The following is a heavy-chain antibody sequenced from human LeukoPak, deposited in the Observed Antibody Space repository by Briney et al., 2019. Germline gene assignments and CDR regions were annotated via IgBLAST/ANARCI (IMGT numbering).Heavy chain of an antibody. Sequence: PGGSLRLSCAASGFTFSSYEMNWVRQAPGKGLEWVAAVSSGFHAFFADSVQGRFTVSREDARNSLYLQMNSLRAGDTAVYHCVREARGYHYTYFDYWGQGTLVTVSS. CDR3: VREARGYHYTYFDY. J-gene: IGHJ4*02. V-gene: IGHV3-13*01. CDR2: VSSGFHA. D-gene: IGHD5-18*01. CDR1: GFTFSSYE.